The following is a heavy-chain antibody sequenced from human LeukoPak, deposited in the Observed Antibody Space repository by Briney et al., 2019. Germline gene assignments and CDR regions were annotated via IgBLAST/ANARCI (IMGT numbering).Heavy chain of an antibody. V-gene: IGHV4-38-2*02. Sequence: SETLSLTCAVSGYSISSGYYWGWIRQPPGKGLEWIGSIYHSGSTYYNPSLKSRVTISVDTSKNQFSLKLSSVTAADTAVYYCARDRVTYDYVWGSYRFGYFDYWGQGTLVTVSS. D-gene: IGHD3-16*02. CDR1: GYSISSGYY. CDR3: ARDRVTYDYVWGSYRFGYFDY. J-gene: IGHJ4*02. CDR2: IYHSGST.